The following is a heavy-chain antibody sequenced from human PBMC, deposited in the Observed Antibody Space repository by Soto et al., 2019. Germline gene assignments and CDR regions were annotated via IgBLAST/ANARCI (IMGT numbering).Heavy chain of an antibody. J-gene: IGHJ4*02. Sequence: ASVKVSCKASGYTFTSYGISWVRQAPGQGLEWMGWISDYNGNTNYAQKLQGRVTMTTDTSTSTAYMELRSMRSDDTAVYYGERIVGVVINYWGQGTLVTVSS. CDR3: ERIVGVVINY. CDR1: GYTFTSYG. D-gene: IGHD3-3*01. V-gene: IGHV1-18*04. CDR2: ISDYNGNT.